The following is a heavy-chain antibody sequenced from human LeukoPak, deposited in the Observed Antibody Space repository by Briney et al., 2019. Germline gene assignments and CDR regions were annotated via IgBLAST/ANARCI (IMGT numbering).Heavy chain of an antibody. V-gene: IGHV3-20*01. CDR3: VAIGAAALLNDDFSGPFDY. J-gene: IGHJ4*02. CDR1: GFTFDDFG. D-gene: IGHD6-13*01. CDR2: INWDGDST. Sequence: GSLRLSCAASGFTFDDFGMGWVRQGPGKGLGGVSCINWDGDSTGYADSARGRFTISRDNAKNSLYLEMNSLGAEDTALYHCVAIGAAALLNDDFSGPFDYWGQGTLVTVSS.